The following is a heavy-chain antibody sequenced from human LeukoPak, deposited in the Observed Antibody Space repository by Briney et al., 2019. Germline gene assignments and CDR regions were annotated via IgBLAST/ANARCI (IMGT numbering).Heavy chain of an antibody. V-gene: IGHV4-59*12. J-gene: IGHJ4*02. Sequence: PSETLSLTCAVYGGSFSGYYWNWIRQPPGKGLEWIGYIYYSGSTNYKPSLKSRVTMLVDTSKGQFSLKLRSVTAADTAVYYCARTYGDYGSGRPHFDYWGQGTLVTVSS. CDR2: IYYSGST. D-gene: IGHD4-17*01. CDR1: GGSFSGYY. CDR3: ARTYGDYGSGRPHFDY.